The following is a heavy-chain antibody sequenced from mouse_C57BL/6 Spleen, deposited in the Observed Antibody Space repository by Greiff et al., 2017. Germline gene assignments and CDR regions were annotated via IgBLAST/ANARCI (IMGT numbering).Heavy chain of an antibody. CDR2: IHPNSGST. CDR3: AREGSYSYVDY. V-gene: IGHV1-64*01. Sequence: QVQLQQPGAELVKPGASVKLSCKASGYTFTSYWMHWVKQRPGQGLEWIGMIHPNSGSTNYNEKFKSKATLTVDKSSSTAYMQLSSLTSEDSAVYYCAREGSYSYVDYWGQGTTLTVSS. D-gene: IGHD1-1*02. J-gene: IGHJ2*01. CDR1: GYTFTSYW.